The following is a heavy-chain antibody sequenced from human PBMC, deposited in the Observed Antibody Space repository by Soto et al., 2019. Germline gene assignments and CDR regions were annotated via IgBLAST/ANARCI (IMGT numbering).Heavy chain of an antibody. CDR2: ISAYNGNK. D-gene: IGHD1-26*01. Sequence: QVQLVQSGAEVKKPGASVKVSCKASGYNFNSYTISWVLQAPGQGLERMGRISAYNGNKNYAQKLQGRVTMTTDTTTSTAYMELRSLRSDDLAVYLCARVVGGLGHWFDPWGQGTLVTVYS. CDR3: ARVVGGLGHWFDP. J-gene: IGHJ5*02. CDR1: GYNFNSYT. V-gene: IGHV1-18*03.